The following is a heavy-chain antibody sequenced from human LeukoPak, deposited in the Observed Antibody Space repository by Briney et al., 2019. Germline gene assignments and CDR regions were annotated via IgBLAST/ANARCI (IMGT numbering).Heavy chain of an antibody. D-gene: IGHD6-19*01. V-gene: IGHV1-8*03. CDR1: GYTFTTYD. CDR3: ARVAGSIDY. Sequence: ASVKVSCKASGYTFTTYDINWVRQATGQGLEWMGWMNPNSGYTGYAQKFQGRVTITRDTSISTAYMELSSLRSDDTAVYYCARVAGSIDYWGKGTLVTVSS. J-gene: IGHJ4*02. CDR2: MNPNSGYT.